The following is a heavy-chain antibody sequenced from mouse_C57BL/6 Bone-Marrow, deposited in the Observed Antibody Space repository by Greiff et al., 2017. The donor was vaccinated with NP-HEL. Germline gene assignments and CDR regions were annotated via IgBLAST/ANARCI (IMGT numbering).Heavy chain of an antibody. CDR1: GYSITSGYD. V-gene: IGHV3-1*01. CDR3: ARANWDHYFDY. Sequence: EVQLQESGPGMVKPSQSLSLTCTVTGYSITSGYDWHWLRHFPGNKLEWMGYISYSGSTNYNPSLKSRISITHDTSKNHFFLKLNSVTTEDTATYYCARANWDHYFDYWGQGTTLTVSS. J-gene: IGHJ2*01. CDR2: ISYSGST. D-gene: IGHD4-1*01.